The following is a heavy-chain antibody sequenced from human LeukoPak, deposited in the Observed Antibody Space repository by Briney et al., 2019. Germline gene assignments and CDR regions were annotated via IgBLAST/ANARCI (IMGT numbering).Heavy chain of an antibody. CDR3: AREGYDSSGYYPYYFDY. V-gene: IGHV3-48*03. D-gene: IGHD3-22*01. CDR2: ISSSGSTI. Sequence: GGSLRLSCAASGFTFSSYEMNWVRQAPGKGLEWVSYISSSGSTIYYADSVKGRFTISRDNAKNSLYLQMNSLRAEDTAVYYCAREGYDSSGYYPYYFDYRGQGTLVTVSS. CDR1: GFTFSSYE. J-gene: IGHJ4*02.